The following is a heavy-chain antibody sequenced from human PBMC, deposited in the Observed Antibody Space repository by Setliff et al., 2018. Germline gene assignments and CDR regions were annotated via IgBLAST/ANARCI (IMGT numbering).Heavy chain of an antibody. D-gene: IGHD5-18*01. Sequence: ASVKVSCKASGYTFTSYGISWVRQAPGQGLEWMGWISAYNGNTNYAQKLQGGVAMTTDTSTSTAYMEVRSLRSDDTAVYYCARDIATGGYTYGFFYWGQGTMVTVSS. CDR2: ISAYNGNT. CDR1: GYTFTSYG. CDR3: ARDIATGGYTYGFFY. J-gene: IGHJ4*02. V-gene: IGHV1-18*01.